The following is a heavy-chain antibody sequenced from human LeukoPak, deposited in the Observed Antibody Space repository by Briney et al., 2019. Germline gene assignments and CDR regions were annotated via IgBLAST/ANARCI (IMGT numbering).Heavy chain of an antibody. Sequence: GASVKVSCKASGYTFTSYYMHWVRQAPGQGLEWMGIINPSGGSTSYAQKFQGRVTMTRDTSTSTVYMELSSLRSEDTAVYYCAREGGSHYYDYYMDVWGKGTTVTVSS. CDR1: GYTFTSYY. CDR3: AREGGSHYYDYYMDV. V-gene: IGHV1-46*01. CDR2: INPSGGST. J-gene: IGHJ6*03. D-gene: IGHD1-26*01.